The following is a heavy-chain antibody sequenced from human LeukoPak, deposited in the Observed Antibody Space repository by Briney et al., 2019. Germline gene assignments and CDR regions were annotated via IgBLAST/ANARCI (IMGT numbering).Heavy chain of an antibody. D-gene: IGHD4-17*01. V-gene: IGHV4-31*03. J-gene: IGHJ4*02. CDR1: GGSISSGGYY. CDR3: ATSYGDYGLYFDY. Sequence: SQTLSLTCTVSGGSISSGGYYWNWIRQHPGKGLEWIGYIYYSGSTYYNPSLKSRVTISLDTSKTQFSLKLSSVTAADTAVYYCATSYGDYGLYFDYWGQGTLVTVSS. CDR2: IYYSGST.